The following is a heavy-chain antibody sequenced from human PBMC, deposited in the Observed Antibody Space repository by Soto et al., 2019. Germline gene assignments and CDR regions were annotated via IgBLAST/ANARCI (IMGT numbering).Heavy chain of an antibody. CDR1: GGTFDKFI. Sequence: GASVKVSCKASGGTFDKFIMNWVRQTPGRGLEWMGGIVPMLGTPTYAEKFKGRVRISATGSATTTYMELSSLRSEDTAVYYCAIEVRRSNQFDHWGQGTMVTVSS. V-gene: IGHV1-69*13. D-gene: IGHD3-10*01. CDR3: AIEVRRSNQFDH. J-gene: IGHJ4*02. CDR2: IVPMLGTP.